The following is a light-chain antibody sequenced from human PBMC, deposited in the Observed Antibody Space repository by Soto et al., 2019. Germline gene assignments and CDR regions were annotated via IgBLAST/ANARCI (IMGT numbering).Light chain of an antibody. CDR3: QQYVSSPFT. Sequence: EIVLPQSPGTLSLSPGERATLSCGASQSVGSSYLSWYQQKPGQAPRLLIYDVSSRATGIPDRFSGSGSGTDFTLTISRLEPEDCAVYFCQQYVSSPFTFGPGTKVDIK. CDR1: QSVGSSY. CDR2: DVS. V-gene: IGKV3-20*01. J-gene: IGKJ3*01.